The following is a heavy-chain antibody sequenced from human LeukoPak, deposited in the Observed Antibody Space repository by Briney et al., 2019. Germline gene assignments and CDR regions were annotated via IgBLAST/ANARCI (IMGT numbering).Heavy chain of an antibody. V-gene: IGHV7-4-1*02. Sequence: ASVKVSCKASGYTFTSYAMNWVRQAPGQGLEWMGWINTNTGNPTYAQGFTGRFVFSLDTSVSTAYLQISSLKAEDTAVYYCARGGNIAAAGTFYYYYYGMDVWGQGTTVTVSS. CDR2: INTNTGNP. CDR3: ARGGNIAAAGTFYYYYYGMDV. J-gene: IGHJ6*02. D-gene: IGHD6-13*01. CDR1: GYTFTSYA.